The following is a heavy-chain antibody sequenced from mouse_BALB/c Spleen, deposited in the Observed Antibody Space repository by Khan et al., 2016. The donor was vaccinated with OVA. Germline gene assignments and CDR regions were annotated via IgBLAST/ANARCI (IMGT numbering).Heavy chain of an antibody. Sequence: QVQLQQSGAELVRPGVSLKISCKGSGYTFTDFPMHWVKQSHAKNLEWIGVVSTNYGDATYNQKFTGKATMTVDKSSSTAYMELARLTSEDSAIFYFARGGGGDRFAYWGQGTLVTVSA. V-gene: IGHV1S137*01. CDR3: ARGGGGDRFAY. J-gene: IGHJ3*01. CDR2: VSTNYGDA. CDR1: GYTFTDFP.